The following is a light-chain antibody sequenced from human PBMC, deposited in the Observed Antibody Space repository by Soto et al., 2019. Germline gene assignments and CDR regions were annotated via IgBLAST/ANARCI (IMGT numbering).Light chain of an antibody. CDR3: SSYGGSNNFV. CDR1: SSDVGGYNF. Sequence: QSVLTQPPSASGSPGQSFTISCTGTSSDVGGYNFVSWYQHFPGKAPKLIIYEVTKRPSGVPDRFSGSKSGNTASLTVSGLQTDDEADYYCSSYGGSNNFVFGTGTKVTVL. V-gene: IGLV2-8*01. J-gene: IGLJ1*01. CDR2: EVT.